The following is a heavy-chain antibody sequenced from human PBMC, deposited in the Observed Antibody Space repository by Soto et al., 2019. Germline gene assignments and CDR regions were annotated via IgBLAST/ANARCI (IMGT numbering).Heavy chain of an antibody. J-gene: IGHJ3*02. Sequence: ASVKVSCKASGYTFTSYDINWVRQATGQGLEWMGWMNPNSGNTGYAQKFQGRVTMTRNTSISTAYMELSSLKASDTAMYYCARLGSGGDAFDIWGQGTMVTVSS. CDR3: ARLGSGGDAFDI. V-gene: IGHV1-8*01. CDR2: MNPNSGNT. CDR1: GYTFTSYD. D-gene: IGHD6-19*01.